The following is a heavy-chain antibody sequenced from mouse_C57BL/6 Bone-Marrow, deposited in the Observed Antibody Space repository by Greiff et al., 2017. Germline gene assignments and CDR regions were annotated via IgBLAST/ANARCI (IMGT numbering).Heavy chain of an antibody. CDR3: AIGVYYFDY. V-gene: IGHV1-69*01. J-gene: IGHJ2*01. CDR2: IDPSDSYT. Sequence: VQLQQPGAELVMPGASVKLSCKASGYTFTSYWMHWVKQRPGQGLEWIGEIDPSDSYTNYNQKFKGKSTLTVDKSSSTAYMQLSSLTSEDSAVYYCAIGVYYFDYWGQGTTLTVSS. CDR1: GYTFTSYW.